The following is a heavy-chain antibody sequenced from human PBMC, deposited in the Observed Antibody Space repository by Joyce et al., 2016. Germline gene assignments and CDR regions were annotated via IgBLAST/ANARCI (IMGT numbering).Heavy chain of an antibody. CDR2: TKNKANGYTT. Sequence: EVQLVESGGGLVQPGGSLRLSCAASGFTFSDHYLYWARQAPGKVLECVGRTKNKANGYTTDYAASVKGRFTISRDKSKNSVYLQMNSLKTEDTAVYYCAREPDRKGGAEYYFDYRGQGTLVIVSS. CDR3: AREPDRKGGAEYYFDY. V-gene: IGHV3-72*01. D-gene: IGHD1-14*01. J-gene: IGHJ4*02. CDR1: GFTFSDHY.